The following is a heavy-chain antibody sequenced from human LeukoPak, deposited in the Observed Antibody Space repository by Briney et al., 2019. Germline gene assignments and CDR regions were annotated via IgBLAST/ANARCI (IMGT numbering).Heavy chain of an antibody. V-gene: IGHV1-2*02. CDR3: ARDRSTNFDY. D-gene: IGHD1-26*01. Sequence: ASVKVSCKASGYTFTGYYMHWVRQAPGQGLEWMRWINPKSGGTNYAQKYQGRVTMTRDTSISTAYMELSRLRSDDTAVYYCARDRSTNFDYWGQGTLVTVSS. J-gene: IGHJ4*02. CDR1: GYTFTGYY. CDR2: INPKSGGT.